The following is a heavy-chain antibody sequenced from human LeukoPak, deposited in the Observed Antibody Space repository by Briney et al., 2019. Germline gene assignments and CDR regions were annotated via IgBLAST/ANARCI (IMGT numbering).Heavy chain of an antibody. CDR1: GYTLTELS. D-gene: IGHD1-7*01. V-gene: IGHV1-24*01. J-gene: IGHJ6*02. CDR2: FDPEDGET. CDR3: ATGTTDYYYYGMDF. Sequence: ASVKVSCKVSGYTLTELSMRWVRQAPGKGLEWMGGFDPEDGETIYAQKFQGRVTMTEDTSTDTAYMELSSLRSEDTAVYYCATGTTDYYYYGMDFWGQGTTVTVSS.